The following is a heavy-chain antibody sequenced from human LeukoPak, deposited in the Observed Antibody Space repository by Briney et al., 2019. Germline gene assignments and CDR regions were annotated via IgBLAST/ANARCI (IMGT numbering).Heavy chain of an antibody. Sequence: PGRSLRLSCAASGFTFDDYAMHWVRQAPGKGLEWVSGISWNSGSIGYADSVKGRFTISRDNAKNSLYLQMNSLRAEDTAFYYCAKGKNSYSSGPPDYWGQGTLVTVSS. CDR2: ISWNSGSI. D-gene: IGHD6-19*01. CDR1: GFTFDDYA. V-gene: IGHV3-9*01. J-gene: IGHJ4*02. CDR3: AKGKNSYSSGPPDY.